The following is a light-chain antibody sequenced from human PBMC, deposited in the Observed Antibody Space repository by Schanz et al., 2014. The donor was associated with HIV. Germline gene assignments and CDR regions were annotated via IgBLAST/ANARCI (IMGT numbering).Light chain of an antibody. CDR2: GAS. J-gene: IGKJ1*01. V-gene: IGKV3-20*01. CDR3: QQYGSSQT. CDR1: QSVSNN. Sequence: ETVLTQSPATLSLSPGERATLSCRASQSVSNNVAWYQKKPGQAPRLLSSGASTGATGLPARFSVSGSGTEFALTISKLEPEDFAVYYCQQYGSSQTFGQGTKVEIK.